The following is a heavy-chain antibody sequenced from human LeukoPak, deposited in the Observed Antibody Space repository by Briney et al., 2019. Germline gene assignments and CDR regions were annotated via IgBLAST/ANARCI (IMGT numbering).Heavy chain of an antibody. J-gene: IGHJ4*02. CDR3: ATGPPLSGSYQPPFDY. CDR2: VDPEDGET. V-gene: IGHV1-24*01. D-gene: IGHD1-26*01. CDR1: GYTLTELS. Sequence: ASVKVSCKVSGYTLTELSMHWVRQAPGKGLEWMGGVDPEDGETIYAQKFQGRVTMTEDTSTDTAYMELSSLRSEDTAVYYCATGPPLSGSYQPPFDYWGQGTLVTVSS.